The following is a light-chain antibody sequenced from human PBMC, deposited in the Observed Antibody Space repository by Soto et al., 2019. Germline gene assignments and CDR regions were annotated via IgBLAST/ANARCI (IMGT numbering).Light chain of an antibody. CDR1: QSISNY. J-gene: IGKJ1*01. CDR3: EQSYSTRWT. CDR2: GAS. Sequence: VTQSSHPLSASAGVRVSITCRASQSISNYLNWYQQKPGKAPKLLIYGASSLQSGVPSRFSGSGSGTDFTLTISSLQPEDFATYYCEQSYSTRWTFGQGTKVDI. V-gene: IGKV1-39*01.